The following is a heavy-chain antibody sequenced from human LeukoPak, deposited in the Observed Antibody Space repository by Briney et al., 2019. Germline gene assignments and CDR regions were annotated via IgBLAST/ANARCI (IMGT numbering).Heavy chain of an antibody. CDR3: ASIAVAGVTPEEGAFDI. CDR2: ISDSGGST. J-gene: IGHJ3*02. D-gene: IGHD6-19*01. V-gene: IGHV3-23*01. CDR1: GFTFSSYA. Sequence: GGSLRLSCAASGFTFSSYAMGWVRQAPGKGLEWVSAISDSGGSTYYADSVKGRFTISRDDSKNTLYLQMNSLRAEDTAVYYCASIAVAGVTPEEGAFDIWGQGTMVTVSS.